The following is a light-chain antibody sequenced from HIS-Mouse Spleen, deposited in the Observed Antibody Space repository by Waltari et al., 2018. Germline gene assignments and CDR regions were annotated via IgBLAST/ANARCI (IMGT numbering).Light chain of an antibody. CDR3: SSYTSSSTLV. Sequence: QSALTQPAYVSGSPGQSITISCTVNSSDVGGYNYVSWYQQHPGKAPQLMVYDVSNRPTGVSNRFSGSKSGNTASLTISGLQAEDEADYYCSSYTSSSTLVFGGGTKLTVL. CDR2: DVS. J-gene: IGLJ2*01. CDR1: SSDVGGYNY. V-gene: IGLV2-14*03.